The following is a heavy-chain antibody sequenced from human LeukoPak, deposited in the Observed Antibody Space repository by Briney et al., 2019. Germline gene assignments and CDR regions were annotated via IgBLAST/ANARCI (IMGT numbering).Heavy chain of an antibody. CDR2: IYSDNT. J-gene: IGHJ1*01. D-gene: IGHD3-22*01. Sequence: GGSLRLSCTVSGFTVSSNSMSWVRQAPGKGLEWVSFIYSDNTHYSDSVKGRFTISRDNSKNALYLQMSSLRAEDTAVYYCAKAWYDSSGYQEYFQHWGQGTLVTVSS. V-gene: IGHV3-53*01. CDR1: GFTVSSNS. CDR3: AKAWYDSSGYQEYFQH.